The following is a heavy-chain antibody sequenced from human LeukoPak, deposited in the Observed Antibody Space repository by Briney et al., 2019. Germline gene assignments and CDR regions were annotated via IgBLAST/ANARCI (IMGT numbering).Heavy chain of an antibody. Sequence: ASVTVSCKASGYTFTSYDINWVRQATGQGLEWMGWVNPNSGNTGYAQKFQGRVTITADESTSTAYMELSSLRSEDTAVYYCARGALGVATIFGVVIYYYYYMDVWGKGTTVTVSS. CDR2: VNPNSGNT. V-gene: IGHV1-8*01. J-gene: IGHJ6*03. CDR3: ARGALGVATIFGVVIYYYYYMDV. CDR1: GYTFTSYD. D-gene: IGHD3-3*01.